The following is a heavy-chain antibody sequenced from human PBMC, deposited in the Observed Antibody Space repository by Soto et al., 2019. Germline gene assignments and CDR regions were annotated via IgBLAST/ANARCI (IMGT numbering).Heavy chain of an antibody. Sequence: QVQLQESGPGLVKPSQTLSLTCTVSGGSIISGGYYWSWIRQHPGKGLEWIGYIYYSGSTYYNPSLKSRVTISVDTSKNQFSLKLSSVTAADTAVYYCARGLAAAGFYYYYMDVWGKGTTVTVSS. D-gene: IGHD6-13*01. V-gene: IGHV4-31*03. CDR2: IYYSGST. CDR1: GGSIISGGYY. J-gene: IGHJ6*03. CDR3: ARGLAAAGFYYYYMDV.